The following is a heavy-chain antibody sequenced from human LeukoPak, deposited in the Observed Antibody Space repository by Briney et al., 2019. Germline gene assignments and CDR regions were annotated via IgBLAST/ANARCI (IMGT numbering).Heavy chain of an antibody. CDR1: GFTFSSYW. J-gene: IGHJ4*02. D-gene: IGHD3-22*01. CDR3: AKDLDSSGYYLYFDY. V-gene: IGHV3-7*03. CDR2: IKQDGSEK. Sequence: GGSLRLSCAASGFTFSSYWMSWVRQAPGKGLEWVANIKQDGSEKYYVDSVKGRFTISRDNAKNSLYLQMNSLRAEDTAVYYCAKDLDSSGYYLYFDYWGQGTLVTVSS.